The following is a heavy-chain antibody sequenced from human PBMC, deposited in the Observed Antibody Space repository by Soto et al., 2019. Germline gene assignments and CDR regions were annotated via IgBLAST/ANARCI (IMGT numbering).Heavy chain of an antibody. J-gene: IGHJ3*02. CDR2: IIPIFGTA. D-gene: IGHD3-22*01. V-gene: IGHV1-69*12. CDR1: GGTFSSYA. CDR3: AHLAGGSGYTKDAFDI. Sequence: QVQLVQSGAEVKKPGSSVKVSCKASGGTFSSYAISWVRQAPGQGLEWMGGIIPIFGTANYAQKFQGRVTITADESTSTAYMELSSLRSEDTAVYYCAHLAGGSGYTKDAFDIWGQGKMVTVSS.